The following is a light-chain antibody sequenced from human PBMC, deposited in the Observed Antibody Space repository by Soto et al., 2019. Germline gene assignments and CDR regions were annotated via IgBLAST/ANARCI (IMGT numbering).Light chain of an antibody. V-gene: IGKV3-11*01. CDR2: DAS. J-gene: IGKJ1*01. CDR3: KQRSNWTPT. CDR1: QIVSSY. Sequence: EIVLTQSPATLSLSPGERATLSCRGSQIVSSYLAWYQQKXGQXPRLLIYDASNRATAIPARFSGSGTGTDFTLTISSLEPEDLAVYYCKQRSNWTPTFGQGNKVDIK.